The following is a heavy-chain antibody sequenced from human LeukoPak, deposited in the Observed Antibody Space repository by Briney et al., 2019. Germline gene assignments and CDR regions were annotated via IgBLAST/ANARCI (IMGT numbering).Heavy chain of an antibody. D-gene: IGHD2-15*01. Sequence: ASVKVSCKASGYTFTSYYMHWVRQAPGQGLEWMGIINPSGGSRSYAQKFQGRVTMTRDMSTSTVYMELSSLRSEDTAVYYCARDCVGCYYFDYWGQGTLVTVSS. J-gene: IGHJ4*02. CDR3: ARDCVGCYYFDY. CDR2: INPSGGSR. CDR1: GYTFTSYY. V-gene: IGHV1-46*01.